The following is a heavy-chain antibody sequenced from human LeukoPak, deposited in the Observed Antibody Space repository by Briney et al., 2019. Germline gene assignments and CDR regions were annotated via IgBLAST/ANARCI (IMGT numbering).Heavy chain of an antibody. CDR2: IYYSGST. Sequence: PSETLSLTCTVSGGSISSSSYYWGWIRQPPGKGLEWIGSIYYSGSTYYNPSLKIRVTISVDTSKNQFSLKLSSVPAADTAVYYCARNDYYGSGSSIDYWGQGTLVTVSS. CDR1: GGSISSSSYY. CDR3: ARNDYYGSGSSIDY. D-gene: IGHD3-10*01. V-gene: IGHV4-39*01. J-gene: IGHJ4*02.